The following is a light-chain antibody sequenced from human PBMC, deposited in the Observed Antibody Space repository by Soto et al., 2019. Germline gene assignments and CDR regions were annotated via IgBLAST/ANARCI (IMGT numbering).Light chain of an antibody. CDR2: DAS. Sequence: DIQMTQSPSSLSASVVNRVTITCQAIQDIATYLNWYQQKPGKAPNLLIYDASNLETGVPSRFSGGGSGTHFTFTISNLQPEDIATYYCQQYDNLPPTWTFGQGTKVDIK. CDR3: QQYDNLPPTWT. J-gene: IGKJ1*01. V-gene: IGKV1-33*01. CDR1: QDIATY.